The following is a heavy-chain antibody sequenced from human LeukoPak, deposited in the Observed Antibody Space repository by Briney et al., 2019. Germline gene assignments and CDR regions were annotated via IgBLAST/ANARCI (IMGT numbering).Heavy chain of an antibody. Sequence: GGSLRLSCAASGFAVSSNYMNWVRQAPGKGLEWVLGISFSGRSTNYADSVKGRFIISRDNSNNTLYLQMNSLRAEDTAVYYCAKDREKAVGATIFDYWGQGTLVTVSS. CDR2: ISFSGRST. D-gene: IGHD1-26*01. CDR1: GFAVSSNY. CDR3: AKDREKAVGATIFDY. V-gene: IGHV3-53*01. J-gene: IGHJ4*02.